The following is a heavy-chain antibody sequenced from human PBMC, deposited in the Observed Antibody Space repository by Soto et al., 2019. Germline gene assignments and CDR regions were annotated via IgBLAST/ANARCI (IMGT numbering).Heavy chain of an antibody. D-gene: IGHD3-16*01. CDR2: ISGSGGST. J-gene: IGHJ4*02. V-gene: IGHV3-23*01. Sequence: EVQLLESGGGLVQPGGSLRLSCAASGFTFSSYAMSWVRQAPGKGLEWVSAISGSGGSTYYADSVKGRFTISRDNTKNTLYLQMNSLRAEYTAVYYCAKGGEVHGGGYFDYWGQGTLVTVSS. CDR1: GFTFSSYA. CDR3: AKGGEVHGGGYFDY.